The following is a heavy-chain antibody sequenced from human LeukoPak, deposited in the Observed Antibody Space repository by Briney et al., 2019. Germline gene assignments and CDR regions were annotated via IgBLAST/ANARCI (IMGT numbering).Heavy chain of an antibody. J-gene: IGHJ4*02. D-gene: IGHD2-15*01. CDR3: ARGPLVVVAATPFDY. Sequence: ASVKVSCKASGYTFTGYYMHWVRQAPGHGLEWMGWINPNSGGTNYAQKFQGRVTMTRDTSISTAYMELSRLRSDDTAVYYCARGPLVVVAATPFDYWGQGTLVTVSS. CDR1: GYTFTGYY. CDR2: INPNSGGT. V-gene: IGHV1-2*02.